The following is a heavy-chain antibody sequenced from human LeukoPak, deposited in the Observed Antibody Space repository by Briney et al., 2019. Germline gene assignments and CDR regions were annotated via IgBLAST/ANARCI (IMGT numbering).Heavy chain of an antibody. CDR2: ISYDGRDR. J-gene: IGHJ4*02. V-gene: IGHV3-30*03. Sequence: PGGSLRLSCAASGFTFSSYWMSWVRQAPGKGLEWVAVISYDGRDRYQADSVKGRFTVSRDNSRNTLSLQMDSLRPEDTAMYYCARDRAANSRTYYFDYWGQGTLVTVSS. CDR3: ARDRAANSRTYYFDY. CDR1: GFTFSSYW. D-gene: IGHD4/OR15-4a*01.